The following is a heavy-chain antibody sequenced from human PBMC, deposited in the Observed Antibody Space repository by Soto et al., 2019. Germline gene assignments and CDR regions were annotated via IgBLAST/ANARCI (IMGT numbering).Heavy chain of an antibody. V-gene: IGHV1-18*01. CDR1: GYTFTRYG. Sequence: ASVKVSCKASGYTFTRYGISWVRQAPGQGLEWMGWISAYNGNTNYAQKLQGRVTMTTDTSTSTAYMELRSLRSDDTAVYYCARDPPMMVVVIGSPLDYWGQGTLVTVSS. CDR3: ARDPPMMVVVIGSPLDY. D-gene: IGHD3-22*01. CDR2: ISAYNGNT. J-gene: IGHJ4*02.